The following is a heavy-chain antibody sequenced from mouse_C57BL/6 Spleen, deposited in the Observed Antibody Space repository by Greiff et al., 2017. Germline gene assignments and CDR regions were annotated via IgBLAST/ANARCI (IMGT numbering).Heavy chain of an antibody. V-gene: IGHV5-17*01. Sequence: EVKVEESGGGLVKPGGSLKLSCAASGFTFSDYGMHWVRQAPEKGLEWVAYISSGSSTIYYADTVKGRFTISRDNAKNTLFLQMTSLRSEDTAMYYCARVDYWGQGTTLTVSS. CDR2: ISSGSSTI. CDR1: GFTFSDYG. J-gene: IGHJ2*01. CDR3: ARVDY.